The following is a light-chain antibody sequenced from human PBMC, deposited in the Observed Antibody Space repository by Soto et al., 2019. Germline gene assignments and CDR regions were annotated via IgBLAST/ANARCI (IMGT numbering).Light chain of an antibody. CDR1: SGHSSYA. V-gene: IGLV4-69*01. CDR2: LSVDCSH. Sequence: QLVLTQSPSASASLGASVKVTCTLSSGHSSYAIAWHQQQPRKGPRYLMKLSVDCSHIRGDGVPDRFSGSSSGTERYLTISSLQSEDEADYYCQTWASGIVVFGGGTKLTVL. J-gene: IGLJ2*01. CDR3: QTWASGIVV.